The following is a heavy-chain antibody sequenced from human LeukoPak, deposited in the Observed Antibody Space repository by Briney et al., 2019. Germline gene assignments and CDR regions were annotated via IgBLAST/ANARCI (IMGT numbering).Heavy chain of an antibody. J-gene: IGHJ4*02. V-gene: IGHV3-64*01. D-gene: IGHD4-17*01. CDR3: ARESEYATATVDY. CDR2: ISSNGGST. Sequence: PGGALRLSCAASGFTFSSYAMHWVRQAPGKGLEYVSVISSNGGSTYYANSVKGRFTIARDNSKNTLYLQMGSLRAEDLAVYYCARESEYATATVDYWGQGTLVTVSS. CDR1: GFTFSSYA.